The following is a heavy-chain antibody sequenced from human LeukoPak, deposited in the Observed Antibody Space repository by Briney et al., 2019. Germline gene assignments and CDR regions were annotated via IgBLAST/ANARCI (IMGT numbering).Heavy chain of an antibody. V-gene: IGHV3-9*01. CDR3: AKDRYSSSSEIDY. CDR2: ISWNSGSI. Sequence: PGRSLRLSCAASGFTFDDYAMHWVRQAPGKGLEWVSGISWNSGSIGYADSVMGRFTISRDNAKNSLYLQMNSLRAEDTALYYCAKDRYSSSSEIDYWGQGTLVTVSS. CDR1: GFTFDDYA. J-gene: IGHJ4*02. D-gene: IGHD6-6*01.